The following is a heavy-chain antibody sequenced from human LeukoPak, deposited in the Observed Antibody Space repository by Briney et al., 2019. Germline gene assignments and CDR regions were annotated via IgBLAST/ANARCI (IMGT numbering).Heavy chain of an antibody. D-gene: IGHD6-13*01. CDR3: ARDPRPYPGYSSSWYNY. Sequence: ASLKVSCKESGVTFGSPAIGWVRQAPGQGHAWLGGIIPIFGSASYEQQFEGRVTSTEGKCTVTDYMELGRLRSDDTAVYYCARDPRPYPGYSSSWYNYWGEGTLVTVYS. J-gene: IGHJ4*02. V-gene: IGHV1-69*06. CDR1: GVTFGSPA. CDR2: IIPIFGSA.